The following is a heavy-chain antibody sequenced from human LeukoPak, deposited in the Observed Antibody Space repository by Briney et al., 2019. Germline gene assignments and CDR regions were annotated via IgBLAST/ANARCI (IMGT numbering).Heavy chain of an antibody. CDR2: IYSGGST. J-gene: IGHJ4*02. CDR1: GFTVSNNY. Sequence: PGGSLRLSCAASGFTVSNNYMNWVRQAPGKGLEWVSVIYSGGSTHYADSVKGRFTISRDNPKNTLYLQMNSLRAEDTAVYYCASGFCSGGSCYAVYFAYWGQGTLVTVSS. CDR3: ASGFCSGGSCYAVYFAY. D-gene: IGHD2-15*01. V-gene: IGHV3-53*01.